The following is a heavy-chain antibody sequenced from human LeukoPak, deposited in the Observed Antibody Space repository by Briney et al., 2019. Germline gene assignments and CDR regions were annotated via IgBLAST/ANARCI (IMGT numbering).Heavy chain of an antibody. Sequence: PSETLSLTCAVSGYSISSGYYWGWIRQPPGKGLEWIGSIYHSGSTYYNPSLKSRVTISVDTSKNQFSLKLSSVTAADTAVYYCARHAPVDGNWPRPLDYWGQGSLVTVSS. D-gene: IGHD6-19*01. CDR1: GYSISSGYY. CDR3: ARHAPVDGNWPRPLDY. V-gene: IGHV4-38-2*01. CDR2: IYHSGST. J-gene: IGHJ4*02.